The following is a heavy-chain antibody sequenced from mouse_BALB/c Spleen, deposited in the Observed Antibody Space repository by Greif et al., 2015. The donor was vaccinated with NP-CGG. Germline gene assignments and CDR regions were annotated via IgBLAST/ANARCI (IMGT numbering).Heavy chain of an antibody. CDR3: ARRTGTEAMDY. CDR2: IYPGSGNT. CDR1: GYTFTNYY. J-gene: IGHJ4*01. D-gene: IGHD4-1*01. Sequence: QVQLQQPGPELVKPGASGKISCKASGYTFTNYYINWVKQKPGQGLEWIGWIYPGSGNTKYNEKFKGKATLTVDTSSSTAYMQFSSLTSEDTAVYFCARRTGTEAMDYWGQGTSVTVSS. V-gene: IGHV1-84*02.